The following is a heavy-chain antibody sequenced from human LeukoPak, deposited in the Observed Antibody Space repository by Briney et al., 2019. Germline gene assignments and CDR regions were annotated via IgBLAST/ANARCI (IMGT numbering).Heavy chain of an antibody. D-gene: IGHD3-10*01. CDR2: ISRSGNTI. CDR3: AELGITMIGGV. V-gene: IGHV3-11*04. J-gene: IGHJ6*04. Sequence: GGSLRLSCAASGFTFSDYYMTWIRQAPGKGLEWVSYISRSGNTIYYADSVKGRFTISRDNAKNSLYLQMNSLRAEDTAVYYCAELGITMIGGVWGKGTTVTISS. CDR1: GFTFSDYY.